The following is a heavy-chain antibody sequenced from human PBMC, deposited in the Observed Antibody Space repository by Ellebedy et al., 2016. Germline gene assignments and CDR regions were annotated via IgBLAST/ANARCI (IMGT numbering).Heavy chain of an antibody. J-gene: IGHJ4*02. CDR2: IKQDGSEK. Sequence: GESLKISCAASGFTFSNYWMNWVRQAPGKGLEWVANIKQDGSEKYYVDSVKGRFTISRDNTNNSLYLLMNSLRAEDTALYYCAKDPSDYWGCFDYWGQGTLVTVSS. V-gene: IGHV3-7*05. CDR3: AKDPSDYWGCFDY. D-gene: IGHD7-27*01. CDR1: GFTFSNYW.